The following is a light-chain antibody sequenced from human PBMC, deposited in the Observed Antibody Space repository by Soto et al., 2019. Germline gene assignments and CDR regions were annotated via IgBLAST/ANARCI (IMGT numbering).Light chain of an antibody. CDR2: GAS. CDR1: QSFSSN. CDR3: QQYNNWPT. Sequence: EVVMTQSPATLSVSPGDRATLSCRASQSFSSNLAWYQKKPGQAPRLLMYGASTRGTVLPTMFSGSGSGTEFTPTINRLPSEDFAVYYRQQYNNWPTFGQGTRLEIK. V-gene: IGKV3-15*01. J-gene: IGKJ5*01.